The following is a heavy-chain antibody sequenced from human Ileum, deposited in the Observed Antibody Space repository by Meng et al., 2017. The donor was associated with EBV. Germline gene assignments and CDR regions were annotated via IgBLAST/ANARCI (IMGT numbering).Heavy chain of an antibody. CDR2: IDDSENA. Sequence: EPGPVPVKPSETLSLTCSVSGASVSSNIYRWSWIRPSPGKVLEWIGCIDDSENARYNPSLNSLVTISIDTSRNHFVLKLTSVTAANTAVYYCAYYFVGRGGPGSWGQGTLVTVSS. J-gene: IGHJ5*02. CDR1: GASVSSNIYR. D-gene: IGHD2/OR15-2a*01. CDR3: AYYFVGRGGPGS. V-gene: IGHV4-61*03.